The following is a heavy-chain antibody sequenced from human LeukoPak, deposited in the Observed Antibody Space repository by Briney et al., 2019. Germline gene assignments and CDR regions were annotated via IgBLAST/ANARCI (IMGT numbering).Heavy chain of an antibody. V-gene: IGHV4-59*01. CDR1: GGSISSYY. CDR3: ARDRYYDGGWGGGAAFDI. Sequence: SETLSLTCTVSGGSISSYYWSWIRQPPGKGLEWIGYIYYSGSTNYNPSLKSRVTISVDTSKNQFSLKLSSVTAADTAVYYCARDRYYDGGWGGGAAFDIWGQGTMVTVSS. J-gene: IGHJ3*02. CDR2: IYYSGST. D-gene: IGHD3-22*01.